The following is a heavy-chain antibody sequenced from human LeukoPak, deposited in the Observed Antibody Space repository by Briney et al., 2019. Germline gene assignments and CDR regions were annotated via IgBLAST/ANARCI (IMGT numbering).Heavy chain of an antibody. Sequence: PGGSLRLSCAASGFTFSSYGMHWVRQAPGKGLEWVAVIWYDGSNKYYADSVKGRFTISRDNSKNTLYLQMNSLRAEDTAVYYCARDFRGYDSYYFDYWGQGTLVTVSS. V-gene: IGHV3-33*01. D-gene: IGHD5-12*01. CDR2: IWYDGSNK. CDR3: ARDFRGYDSYYFDY. J-gene: IGHJ4*02. CDR1: GFTFSSYG.